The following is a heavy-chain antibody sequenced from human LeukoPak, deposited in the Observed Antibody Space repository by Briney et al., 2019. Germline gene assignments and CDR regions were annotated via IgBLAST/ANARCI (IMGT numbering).Heavy chain of an antibody. CDR3: AREAPDIVVVVAAQNDAFDI. Sequence: GGSLRLSCAASGFTFSSYWMSWVRQAPGKGLEWVANIKQDGSEKYYVDSVKGRFAISRDNAKNSLYLQMNSLRAEDTAVYYCAREAPDIVVVVAAQNDAFDIWGQGTMVTVSS. D-gene: IGHD2-15*01. J-gene: IGHJ3*02. CDR2: IKQDGSEK. CDR1: GFTFSSYW. V-gene: IGHV3-7*01.